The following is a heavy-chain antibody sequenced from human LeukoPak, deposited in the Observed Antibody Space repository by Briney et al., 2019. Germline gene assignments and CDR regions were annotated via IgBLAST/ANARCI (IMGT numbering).Heavy chain of an antibody. J-gene: IGHJ1*01. CDR1: GGTFSSYA. V-gene: IGHV1-69*13. D-gene: IGHD6-13*01. Sequence: SVKVSCKASGGTFSSYAISWVRQAPGQGLEWMGGIIPIFGTANYAQRFQGRVTITADESTSTAYMELSSLRSEDTAVYYCAREGIAAAGQTEYFQHWGQGTLVTVSS. CDR3: AREGIAAAGQTEYFQH. CDR2: IIPIFGTA.